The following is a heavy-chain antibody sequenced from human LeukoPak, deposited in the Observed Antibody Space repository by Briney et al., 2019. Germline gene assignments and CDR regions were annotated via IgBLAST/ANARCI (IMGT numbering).Heavy chain of an antibody. CDR3: ARAVYYYYYMDV. CDR1: GGSISSYY. J-gene: IGHJ6*03. V-gene: IGHV4-4*07. CDR2: IYSSGST. Sequence: SETLSLTCTVSGGSISSYYWSWIRQPAGKGLEWIGRIYSSGSTNYNPSLKSRVTISLETSKNQFSLKLTSVTAADTAVYYCARAVYYYYYMDVWGKGTTVTVSS.